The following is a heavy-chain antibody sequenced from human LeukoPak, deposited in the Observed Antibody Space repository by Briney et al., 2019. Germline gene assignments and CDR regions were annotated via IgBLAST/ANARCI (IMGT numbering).Heavy chain of an antibody. V-gene: IGHV3-48*01. D-gene: IGHD6-19*01. J-gene: IGHJ4*02. CDR2: ISSSGSTI. CDR3: ARGKGSGWSLDY. CDR1: GFTFSSYG. Sequence: GGSLRLSCAASGFTFSSYGMNWVRQAPGKGLEWVSYISSSGSTIYYADSVKGRFTISRDNSKNTLYLRMNSLRAEDTAVYYCARGKGSGWSLDYWGQGTLVTVSS.